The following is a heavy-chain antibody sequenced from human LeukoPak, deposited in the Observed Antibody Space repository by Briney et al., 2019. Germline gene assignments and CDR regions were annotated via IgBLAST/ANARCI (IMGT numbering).Heavy chain of an antibody. D-gene: IGHD5-24*01. CDR3: ARDRAMATISVLDY. Sequence: PGRSLRLSCAASGFTFSSYAMHWVRQAPGKGLEWVAVISYDGSNKYYADSVKGRFTISRDNSKNTLYLQMNSLRAEDTAVYYCARDRAMATISVLDYWGQGTLVTVSS. CDR1: GFTFSSYA. CDR2: ISYDGSNK. V-gene: IGHV3-30*14. J-gene: IGHJ4*02.